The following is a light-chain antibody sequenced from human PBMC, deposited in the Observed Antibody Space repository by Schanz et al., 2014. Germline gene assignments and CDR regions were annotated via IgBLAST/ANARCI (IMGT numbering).Light chain of an antibody. CDR2: DVY. CDR3: SSYTSSSTLVV. V-gene: IGLV2-14*03. J-gene: IGLJ2*01. Sequence: QSALTQPRSVSGSPGQSVTISCAGTSSDVGGHNYVSWYQQHPGKAPKLIIYDVYNRPSGVSNRFSGSKSGNTASLTISGLQAEDEADYYCSSYTSSSTLVVFGGGTKLPVL. CDR1: SSDVGGHNY.